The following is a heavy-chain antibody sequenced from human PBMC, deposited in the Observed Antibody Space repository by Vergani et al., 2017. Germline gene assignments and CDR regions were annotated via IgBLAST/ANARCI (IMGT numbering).Heavy chain of an antibody. CDR1: GGSISSGGYS. CDR2: IYQSGSA. V-gene: IGHV4-30-2*01. CDR3: ARGVYSSSSFDI. J-gene: IGHJ3*02. D-gene: IGHD6-13*01. Sequence: QLQLQESGSGLVKPSQTLSLTCAVSGGSISSGGYSWSWIRQPPGKGLEWIGYIYQSGSAYYNPSLKRRVTISVDRSKNQFSLKLSSVTAADTAVYYCARGVYSSSSFDIWGQGTMVTVSS.